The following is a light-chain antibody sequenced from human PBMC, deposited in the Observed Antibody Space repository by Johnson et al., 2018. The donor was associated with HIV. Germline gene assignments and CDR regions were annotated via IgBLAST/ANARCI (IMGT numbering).Light chain of an antibody. Sequence: QAVLTQPPSVSAAPGQKVTISCSGSSSNIGNNYVSWYQQLPGTAPKLLMYENNKRPSGIPDRFSGSKSGTSATLDITGLQTGDEADYYCGTWDNSLCAGVCGTGTEVTVL. CDR2: ENN. J-gene: IGLJ1*01. CDR1: SSNIGNNY. CDR3: GTWDNSLCAGV. V-gene: IGLV1-51*02.